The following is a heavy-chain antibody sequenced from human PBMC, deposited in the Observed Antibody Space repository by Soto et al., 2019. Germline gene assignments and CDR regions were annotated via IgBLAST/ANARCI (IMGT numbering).Heavy chain of an antibody. J-gene: IGHJ4*02. CDR1: AYDFTSYW. Sequence: PGESLKISCKGSAYDFTSYWIGWVRQMPGRGLEWMGIIYPGDSKTRYSPPFQGQVTISADKSINTAFLQWSSLKASDTAMYYCARALSNDFWSGYPFDYWGPGTLVTVSS. D-gene: IGHD3-3*01. CDR3: ARALSNDFWSGYPFDY. V-gene: IGHV5-51*01. CDR2: IYPGDSKT.